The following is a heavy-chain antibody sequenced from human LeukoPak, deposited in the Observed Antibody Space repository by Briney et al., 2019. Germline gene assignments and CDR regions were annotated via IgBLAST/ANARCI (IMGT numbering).Heavy chain of an antibody. J-gene: IGHJ3*02. V-gene: IGHV1-3*01. D-gene: IGHD3-22*01. Sequence: ASVKVSCKASGYDFTSHAMHWVRQAPGQRLEWMGWINAGNGNTKYSQKFQDRVTVTRDTSTSTAYMELSSLRSEDTAVYYCAKDEKGYYHDTSGYPDAFDIWGQGTMVTVSS. CDR1: GYDFTSHA. CDR3: AKDEKGYYHDTSGYPDAFDI. CDR2: INAGNGNT.